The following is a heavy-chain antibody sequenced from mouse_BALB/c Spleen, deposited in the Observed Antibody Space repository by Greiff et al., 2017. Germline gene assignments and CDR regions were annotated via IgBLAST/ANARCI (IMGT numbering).Heavy chain of an antibody. Sequence: VQLQQSGAELVKPGASVKMSCKASGYTFTTYPIDWMKQNHGKSLEWIGNFHPYNDDTKYNDKFKGKAKLTVEKSSSTVYLELSRLTSDDSAVLSCARRCDNYYAMDYWGQGTSVTVSS. J-gene: IGHJ4*01. CDR2: FHPYNDDT. V-gene: IGHV1-47*01. D-gene: IGHD1-3*01. CDR3: ARRCDNYYAMDY. CDR1: GYTFTTYP.